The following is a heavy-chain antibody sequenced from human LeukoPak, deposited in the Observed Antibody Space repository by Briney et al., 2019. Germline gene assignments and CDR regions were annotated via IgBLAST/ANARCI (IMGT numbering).Heavy chain of an antibody. J-gene: IGHJ4*02. CDR3: ARRSDYMDY. V-gene: IGHV4-59*01. CDR1: GGSITSYY. Sequence: SETLSLTCTVSGGSITSYYWNWIRQPPGKGLEWIGYSYYSGHTNYSPSLKSRVTISVDTSKKQSSLKLGSVTAVDTAVYYCARRSDYMDYWGQGTLVTVSS. CDR2: SYYSGHT.